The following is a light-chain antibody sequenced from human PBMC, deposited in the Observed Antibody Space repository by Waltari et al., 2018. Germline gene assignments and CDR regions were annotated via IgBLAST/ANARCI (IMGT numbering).Light chain of an antibody. CDR3: RQYDNWPPMT. J-gene: IGKJ1*01. V-gene: IGKV3D-15*01. CDR2: GTS. CDR1: ERVRN. Sequence: VVLTQSPGTLSASPGDTVTLCCRASERVRNVAWYRRKGGQPPRRLIYGTSTPASGTPARFSGSGSGTDFSLHITSLQSEDFAVYYCRQYDNWPPMTFGQGTTVE.